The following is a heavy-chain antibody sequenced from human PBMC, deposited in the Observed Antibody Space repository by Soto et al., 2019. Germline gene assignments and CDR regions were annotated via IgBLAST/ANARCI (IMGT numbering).Heavy chain of an antibody. Sequence: EVQLVESGGGLVKPGGSLRLSCAASGFTFSDAWMNWVRQAPGKGLEWLGRIKSKAEGGTTDYAAPVKDKFTFSRDDSINTLYLQMDSLTTEDTAVYYCTTAKVAGNTFFAHWGRGALVTVSS. D-gene: IGHD6-19*01. CDR1: GFTFSDAW. CDR2: IKSKAEGGTT. V-gene: IGHV3-15*01. J-gene: IGHJ4*02. CDR3: TTAKVAGNTFFAH.